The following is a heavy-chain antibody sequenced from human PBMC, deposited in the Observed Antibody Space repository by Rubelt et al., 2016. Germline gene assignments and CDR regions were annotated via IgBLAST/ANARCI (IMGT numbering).Heavy chain of an antibody. CDR2: ISAYNGNT. CDR1: GYTFTSYG. Sequence: QVQLVQSGAEVKKPGASVKVSCKASGYTFTSYGISWVRQAPGQGLEWMGWISAYNGNTNYAQEVECRVTMSTDTSTSTCYMELRSLRSDDTAVYYCARDPLPVRGVIMTPTHWGQGTLVTVSS. D-gene: IGHD3-10*01. V-gene: IGHV1-18*01. CDR3: ARDPLPVRGVIMTPTH. J-gene: IGHJ4*02.